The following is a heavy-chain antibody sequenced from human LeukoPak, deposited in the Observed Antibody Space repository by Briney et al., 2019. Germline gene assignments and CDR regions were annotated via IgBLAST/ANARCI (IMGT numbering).Heavy chain of an antibody. CDR1: GYTFTGNY. CDR3: ARGAVGMLGPNNPFDY. Sequence: ASVKVSCKASGYTFTGNYLHWVRQAPGQGLEWMGWINTNNGGTSYAQTFLGRVTMTRDTSISTAYLELVSLRSDDTAVYYCARGAVGMLGPNNPFDYWGQGTLVTHSS. D-gene: IGHD1-26*01. CDR2: INTNNGGT. J-gene: IGHJ4*02. V-gene: IGHV1-2*02.